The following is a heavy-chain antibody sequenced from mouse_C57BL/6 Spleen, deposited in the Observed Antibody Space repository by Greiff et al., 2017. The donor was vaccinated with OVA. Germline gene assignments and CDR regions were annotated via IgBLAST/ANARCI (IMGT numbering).Heavy chain of an antibody. CDR2: IDPNSGGT. J-gene: IGHJ2*01. V-gene: IGHV1-72*01. Sequence: VQLQQPGAELVKPGASVKLSCTASGYTFTSYWMHWVKQRPGRGLEWIGRIDPNSGGTKYNEKFKSKATLTVGKPSSTAYIQLSSLTSEDSAVYYCARSITTVVDPYYCDYWGQGTTLTVSS. CDR1: GYTFTSYW. D-gene: IGHD1-1*01. CDR3: ARSITTVVDPYYCDY.